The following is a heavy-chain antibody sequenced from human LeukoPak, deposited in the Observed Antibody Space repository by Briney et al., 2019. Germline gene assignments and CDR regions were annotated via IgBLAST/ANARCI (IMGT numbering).Heavy chain of an antibody. CDR3: AKESKYSFGYCFDY. D-gene: IGHD5-18*01. CDR1: GFTFSSYA. CDR2: ISGSGDAT. J-gene: IGHJ4*02. Sequence: GGSLRLSCAASGFTFSSYAMSWVRQAPGKGLEWVSAISGSGDATYYVDSVKGRFIISRDNSKNTLYVQMNSLRAEDTAIYYCAKESKYSFGYCFDYWGQGILVTVSS. V-gene: IGHV3-23*01.